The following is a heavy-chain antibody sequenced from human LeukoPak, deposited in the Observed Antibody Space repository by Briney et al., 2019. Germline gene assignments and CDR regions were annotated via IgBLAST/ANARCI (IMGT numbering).Heavy chain of an antibody. CDR1: GYTFTSYD. J-gene: IGHJ6*02. CDR3: ARGRRDGYNLDV. CDR2: MNPNSGNT. V-gene: IGHV1-8*01. D-gene: IGHD5-24*01. Sequence: ASVKVSCKASGYTFTSYDINWVRQATGQGLEWMGWMNPNSGNTGYAQKFQGRVTMTRNTSISTAYMELSSLRSEDTAVYYCARGRRDGYNLDVWGQGTTVTVSS.